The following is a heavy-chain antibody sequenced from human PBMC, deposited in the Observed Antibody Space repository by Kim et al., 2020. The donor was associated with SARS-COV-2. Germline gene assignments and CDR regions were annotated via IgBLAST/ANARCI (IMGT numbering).Heavy chain of an antibody. CDR2: INHSGST. J-gene: IGHJ6*02. CDR3: ARDRTYYYYGMDV. CDR1: GGSFSGYY. V-gene: IGHV4-34*01. Sequence: SETLSLTCAVYGGSFSGYYWSWIRQPPGKGLEWIGEINHSGSTNYNPSLKSRVTISVDTSKNQFSLKLSSVTAADTAVYYCARDRTYYYYGMDVWGQGTTVTVSS.